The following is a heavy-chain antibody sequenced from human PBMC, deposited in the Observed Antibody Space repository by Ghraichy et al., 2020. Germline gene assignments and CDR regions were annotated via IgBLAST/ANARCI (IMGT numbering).Heavy chain of an antibody. CDR3: TRDQYAWYSTGWYGDY. CDR1: GFTFNTYW. Sequence: GGSLRLSCAASGFTFNTYWMSWVRQAPGKWLEWVANIKQEGSEKNYVGSVRGRFTISRDNAKNSLYLQMNSLRAEDTAVYYCTRDQYAWYSTGWYGDYWGQGTLVTVSS. D-gene: IGHD6-19*01. V-gene: IGHV3-7*03. J-gene: IGHJ4*02. CDR2: IKQEGSEK.